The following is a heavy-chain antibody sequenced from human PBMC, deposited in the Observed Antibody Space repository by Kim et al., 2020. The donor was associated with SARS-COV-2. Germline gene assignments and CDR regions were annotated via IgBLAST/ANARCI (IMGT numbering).Heavy chain of an antibody. V-gene: IGHV3-11*01. Sequence: GGSLRLSCAASGFTFSDYYMSWIRQAPGKGLEWVSYISSSGSTIYYADSVKGRFTISRDNAKNSLYLQMNSLRAEDTAVYYCARDTPGEVPWDYYGMDVWGQGTTVTVSS. CDR3: ARDTPGEVPWDYYGMDV. D-gene: IGHD7-27*01. CDR2: ISSSGSTI. J-gene: IGHJ6*02. CDR1: GFTFSDYY.